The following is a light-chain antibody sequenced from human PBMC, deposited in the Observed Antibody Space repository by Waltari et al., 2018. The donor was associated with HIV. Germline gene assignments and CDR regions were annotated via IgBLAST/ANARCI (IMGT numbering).Light chain of an antibody. Sequence: DIVMTQSPDSLAVSLGERATINCKSSQSVLYSSNNKNYLGWDQQKPGQPPKLLIYWASTRESVVPDRFSGSGSGTDFTLTISSLQAEDVAVYYCQQYYSSPLTFGGGTKVEIK. CDR1: QSVLYSSNNKNY. V-gene: IGKV4-1*01. CDR3: QQYYSSPLT. J-gene: IGKJ4*01. CDR2: WAS.